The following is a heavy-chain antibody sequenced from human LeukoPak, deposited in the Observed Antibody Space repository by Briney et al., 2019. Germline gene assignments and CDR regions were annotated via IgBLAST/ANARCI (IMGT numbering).Heavy chain of an antibody. D-gene: IGHD4-23*01. J-gene: IGHJ4*02. V-gene: IGHV4-31*03. CDR2: IYYSGST. Sequence: SQTLSLTCTVSGGSISSGGYYWSWIRQHPGQGLEWIGYIYYSGSTYYNPSLKSRVTISVDTSKNQFSLKLSSVTAADTAVYYCATSYYGGNLPPDYWGQGTLVTVSS. CDR1: GGSISSGGYY. CDR3: ATSYYGGNLPPDY.